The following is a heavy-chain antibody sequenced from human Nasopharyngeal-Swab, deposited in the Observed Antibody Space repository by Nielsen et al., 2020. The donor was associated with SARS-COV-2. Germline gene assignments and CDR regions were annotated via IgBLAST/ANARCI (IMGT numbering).Heavy chain of an antibody. CDR2: IKQDGSEK. CDR3: ASHVSYYDRSGYFSEGFDY. CDR1: GFSFSNYW. D-gene: IGHD3-22*01. V-gene: IGHV3-7*01. Sequence: ESLKISCAASGFSFSNYWMSWVRQAPGKGLEWVANIKQDGSEKYYLDSVRGRFTISRDNAKNSLFLQMNSLRAEDTAVYYCASHVSYYDRSGYFSEGFDYWGQGTLVTVSS. J-gene: IGHJ4*02.